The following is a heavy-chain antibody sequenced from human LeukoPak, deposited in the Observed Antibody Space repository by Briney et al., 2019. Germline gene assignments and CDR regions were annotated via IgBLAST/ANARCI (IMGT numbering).Heavy chain of an antibody. Sequence: ASVKVSCKASGYTFTTYGISWVRQAPGQGLEWVGWISPDNGNTNYAQKLQGRDTMTTDTSTSTAYMELRSLRSDDTAVYYCARDRDSSDWYSFDYWGQGTLVTVSS. CDR1: GYTFTTYG. CDR3: ARDRDSSDWYSFDY. D-gene: IGHD6-19*01. J-gene: IGHJ4*02. V-gene: IGHV1-18*01. CDR2: ISPDNGNT.